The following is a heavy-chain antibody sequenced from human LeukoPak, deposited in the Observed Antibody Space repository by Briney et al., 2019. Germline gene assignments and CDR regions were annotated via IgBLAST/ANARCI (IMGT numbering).Heavy chain of an antibody. CDR3: ARGYSGSYRVDY. Sequence: GGSLRLSCAASGFTFSSYWMHWVRQAPGKGLVWDSRISSDGSSTTYADSVKGRFTISRDNAKNTLYLQMNSLRAEDTAVYYCARGYSGSYRVDYWGQGTLVTVSS. CDR1: GFTFSSYW. D-gene: IGHD1-26*01. CDR2: ISSDGSST. V-gene: IGHV3-74*01. J-gene: IGHJ4*02.